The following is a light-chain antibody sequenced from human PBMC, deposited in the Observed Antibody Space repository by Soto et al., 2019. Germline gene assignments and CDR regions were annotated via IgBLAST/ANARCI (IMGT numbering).Light chain of an antibody. CDR2: KAS. J-gene: IGKJ1*01. V-gene: IGKV1-5*03. CDR3: QQCYSYPPT. Sequence: DIQMTQSPPTLSASVGDRVTITCRASQSISSWLAWYQQKPGKAPKVLIYKASNLQSGVPSRFSGSGSGTEFTLTISSLQPDDFATYCQQCYSYPPTFGQGPTVDIK. CDR1: QSISSW.